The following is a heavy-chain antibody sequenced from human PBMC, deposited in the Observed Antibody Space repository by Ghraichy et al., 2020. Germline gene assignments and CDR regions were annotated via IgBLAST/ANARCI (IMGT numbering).Heavy chain of an antibody. J-gene: IGHJ6*02. Sequence: GGSLRLSCAASRFSFSSYAKNWVRQAPGKGLEWVSAISPSGDGTYYADSVKGRFTISRDNSQNTLYLQMNSLRAEDTAVYYCAKDQNSAMVREIVNGMDVWGQGTTVTVSS. V-gene: IGHV3-23*01. CDR3: AKDQNSAMVREIVNGMDV. CDR1: RFSFSSYA. CDR2: ISPSGDGT. D-gene: IGHD3-10*01.